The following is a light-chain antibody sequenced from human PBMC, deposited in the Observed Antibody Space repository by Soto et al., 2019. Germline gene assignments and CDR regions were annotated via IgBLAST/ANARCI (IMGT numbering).Light chain of an antibody. CDR2: EVS. V-gene: IGLV2-14*01. J-gene: IGLJ1*01. Sequence: QSALTQPASVSGSPGQSITISCTGTSSDVGGYNYVSWYQQHPGKAPKLMIYEVSNRPSGVSNRFSGSKSGNTASLTISGLQADDAADYYCSSYTSSSTPYVFGTGPKVTVL. CDR1: SSDVGGYNY. CDR3: SSYTSSSTPYV.